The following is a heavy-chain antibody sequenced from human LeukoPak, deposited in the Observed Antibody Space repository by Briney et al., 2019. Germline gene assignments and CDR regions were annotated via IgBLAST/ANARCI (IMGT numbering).Heavy chain of an antibody. CDR2: IRYDGSNK. CDR1: GFTFSSYG. J-gene: IGHJ3*02. Sequence: TGGSLRLSCAASGFTFSSYGMHWVRQAPGKGLEWVAFIRYDGSNKYYADSVKGRFTISRDNSKNTLYLQMNSLRAEDTAVYYCAKDAPNYDYVWGSAFDIWGQGTVVTVSS. D-gene: IGHD3-16*01. V-gene: IGHV3-30*02. CDR3: AKDAPNYDYVWGSAFDI.